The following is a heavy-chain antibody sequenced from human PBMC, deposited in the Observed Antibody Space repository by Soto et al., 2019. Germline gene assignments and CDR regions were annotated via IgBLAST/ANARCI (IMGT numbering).Heavy chain of an antibody. CDR1: GGSFSGYY. D-gene: IGHD4-17*01. J-gene: IGHJ3*02. V-gene: IGHV4-34*01. Sequence: QVQLQQWGAGLLKPSETLSLTCAVYGGSFSGYYWSWIRQPPGKGLEWIGEINHSGSTNYNPSLKSRVTISVDTSKNQFSLKLSSVTAADTAVYYCARVSTVTTIAFDIWGQGTMVTVSS. CDR2: INHSGST. CDR3: ARVSTVTTIAFDI.